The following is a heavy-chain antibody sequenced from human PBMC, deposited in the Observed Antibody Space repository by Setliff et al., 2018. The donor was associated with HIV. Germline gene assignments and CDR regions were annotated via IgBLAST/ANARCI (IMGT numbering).Heavy chain of an antibody. CDR2: IYYSGST. D-gene: IGHD3-3*01. CDR3: ARSKTFYDFWGGYYTHGAFKI. V-gene: IGHV4-31*03. Sequence: LSLTCTVSGGSIISGDYHWSWIRQHPGKGLEWIGYIYYSGSTYYNPSLKSRITISVDTSKNQFSLKVNSVTAADTAVYYCARSKTFYDFWGGYYTHGAFKIWGLGTMVTVSS. CDR1: GGSIISGDYH. J-gene: IGHJ3*02.